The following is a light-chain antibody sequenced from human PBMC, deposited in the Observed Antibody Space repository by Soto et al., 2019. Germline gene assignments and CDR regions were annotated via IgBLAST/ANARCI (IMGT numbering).Light chain of an antibody. CDR2: AAS. V-gene: IGKV1-27*01. J-gene: IGKJ3*01. CDR1: QSIRNY. Sequence: DIQRTQSPTSMSASVGDRVTITGRALQSIRNYVAWYQQIPGKAPKLLIYAASTLQSGVPSRFSGSGSGTDFTLTINGLQPEDVATYSCKKYRSVPVFGPGTKVEIK. CDR3: KKYRSVPV.